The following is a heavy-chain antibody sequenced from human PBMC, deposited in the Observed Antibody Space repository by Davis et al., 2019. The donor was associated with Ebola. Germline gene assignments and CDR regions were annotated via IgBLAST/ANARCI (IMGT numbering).Heavy chain of an antibody. V-gene: IGHV3-53*01. CDR1: GFTVSSNY. CDR2: IYSGGST. CDR3: ARERGGSCYH. Sequence: GESLKISCAASGFTVSSNYMSWVRQAPGKGLEWVSVIYSGGSTYYADSVKGRFTISRDNSKNTLYLQMNSLRAEDTAVYYCARERGGSCYHWGQGTLVTVSS. J-gene: IGHJ4*02. D-gene: IGHD2-15*01.